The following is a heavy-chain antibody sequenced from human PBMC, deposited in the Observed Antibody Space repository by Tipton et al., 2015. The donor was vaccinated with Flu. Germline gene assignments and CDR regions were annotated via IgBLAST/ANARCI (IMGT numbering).Heavy chain of an antibody. Sequence: TLSLTCTVSGGSIISGSHYWSWIRQPAGKGLEWIGRIYTSGRTDYNPSLKSRITISVDTSNNLFSLNLRSVSAADTAVYYCARAGGSNSWYVYWSQGTLVTVSS. CDR2: IYTSGRT. V-gene: IGHV4-61*02. D-gene: IGHD6-13*01. J-gene: IGHJ4*02. CDR1: GGSIISGSHY. CDR3: ARAGGSNSWYVY.